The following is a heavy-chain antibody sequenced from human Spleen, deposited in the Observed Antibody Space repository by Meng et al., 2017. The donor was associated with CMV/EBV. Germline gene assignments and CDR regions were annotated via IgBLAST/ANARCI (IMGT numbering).Heavy chain of an antibody. Sequence: GGSLRLSCAASEFTFSSYGMHWVRQAPGKGLEWVAFIRYDGSIKYHADSVKGRFTISRDDSKNTLYLQMNSLRTEDTAIYYCARDAYCGGDCYGYYFDYWGQGTLVTSPQ. CDR3: ARDAYCGGDCYGYYFDY. V-gene: IGHV3-30*02. J-gene: IGHJ4*02. CDR2: IRYDGSIK. CDR1: EFTFSSYG. D-gene: IGHD2-21*01.